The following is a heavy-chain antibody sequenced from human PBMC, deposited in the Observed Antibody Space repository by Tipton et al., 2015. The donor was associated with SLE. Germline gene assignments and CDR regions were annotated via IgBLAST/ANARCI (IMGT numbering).Heavy chain of an antibody. V-gene: IGHV4-34*01. Sequence: TLSLTCAVYGGSFSGYYWSWIRQPPGKGLEWIGEIYYSGSTNYNPSLKSRVTISVDTSKNQFSLKLSSVTAADTAAYYCARDDHGRRWFDPWGQGTLVTVSS. J-gene: IGHJ5*02. CDR3: ARDDHGRRWFDP. CDR1: GGSFSGYY. D-gene: IGHD3-16*01. CDR2: IYYSGST.